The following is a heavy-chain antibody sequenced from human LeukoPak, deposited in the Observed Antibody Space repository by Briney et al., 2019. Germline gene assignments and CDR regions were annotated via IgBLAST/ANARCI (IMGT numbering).Heavy chain of an antibody. V-gene: IGHV3-7*03. D-gene: IGHD2-15*01. CDR2: IKQDGSDR. CDR3: AKESEDTDLDY. CDR1: GFTFRNYW. J-gene: IGHJ4*02. Sequence: GGSLRLSCAASGFTFRNYWMSWVRQAPGTGLEWVANIKQDGSDRNYVTSVRGRFTISRDNAESSLYLQMNSLRVEDTAVYYCAKESEDTDLDYWGQGTLVTVSS.